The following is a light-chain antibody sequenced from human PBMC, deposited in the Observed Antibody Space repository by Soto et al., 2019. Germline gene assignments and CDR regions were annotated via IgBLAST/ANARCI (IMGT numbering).Light chain of an antibody. J-gene: IGKJ4*01. CDR1: QGISSF. Sequence: DIQLTQSPSFLSASVGDRVTIACRASQGISSFLAWYQQKPGKAPKLLIYAASTLQRGVPSRFSGSGSGTXXXXXXXXXXPEDXXXXXXXQLNSYPRTFGGGTKVEIK. CDR3: XQLNSYPRT. V-gene: IGKV1-9*01. CDR2: AAS.